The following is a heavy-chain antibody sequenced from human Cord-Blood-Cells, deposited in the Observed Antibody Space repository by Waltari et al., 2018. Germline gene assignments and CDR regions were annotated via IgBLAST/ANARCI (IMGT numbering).Heavy chain of an antibody. V-gene: IGHV3-21*01. CDR2: ISSSSIYI. J-gene: IGHJ4*02. Sequence: EVQLVESGGGLVKPGGSLRLSCAASGFTFSSYSMNWVRQAPGKGLEWVSAISSSSIYIYYADSVKGRFTISRDNAKNSLYLQMNSLRAEDTAVYYCARSYYYGSGSYRYWGQGTLVTVSS. CDR3: ARSYYYGSGSYRY. CDR1: GFTFSSYS. D-gene: IGHD3-10*01.